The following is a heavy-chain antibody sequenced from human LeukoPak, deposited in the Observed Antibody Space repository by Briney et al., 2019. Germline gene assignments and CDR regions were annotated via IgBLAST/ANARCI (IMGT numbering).Heavy chain of an antibody. J-gene: IGHJ4*01. Sequence: ASVEVSCKASGYTFTGYYMHWVRQAPGQGLEWMGWINPNSGGTNYAQKFQGRVTMTRDTSISTAYMELSRLRSDDTAVYYCARARTPNIVVVPAATFDYWGQGTLVTVSS. CDR3: ARARTPNIVVVPAATFDY. CDR1: GYTFTGYY. CDR2: INPNSGGT. V-gene: IGHV1-2*02. D-gene: IGHD2-2*01.